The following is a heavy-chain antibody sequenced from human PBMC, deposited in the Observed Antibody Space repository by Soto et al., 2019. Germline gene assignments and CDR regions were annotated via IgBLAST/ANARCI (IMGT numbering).Heavy chain of an antibody. J-gene: IGHJ4*02. V-gene: IGHV4-30-4*01. CDR1: GGSISSGDYY. CDR3: ARGRPPYSSSWYPGYFDY. CDR2: IYYSGST. D-gene: IGHD6-13*01. Sequence: SETLSLTCTVSGGSISSGDYYWSWIRQPPGKGLEWIGYIYYSGSTYYNPSIKSRVTISVDTSKNQFSLKLSSVTAADTAVYYCARGRPPYSSSWYPGYFDYWGQGTLVTVSS.